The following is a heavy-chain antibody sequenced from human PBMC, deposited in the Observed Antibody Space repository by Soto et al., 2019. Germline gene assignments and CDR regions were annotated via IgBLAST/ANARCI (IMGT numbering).Heavy chain of an antibody. J-gene: IGHJ4*02. CDR3: AKAPSPYSSSYYYFGY. V-gene: IGHV3-9*01. CDR1: GFTIEDYA. D-gene: IGHD6-6*01. CDR2: ISWNSGSI. Sequence: FMRLSYAASGFTIEDYAMHRVRQATRKGLEWVSGISWNSGSIGYADSVKGRFTISRDNAKNSLYLQMNSLRAEDTALYYCAKAPSPYSSSYYYFGYWGQGTLVTGSS.